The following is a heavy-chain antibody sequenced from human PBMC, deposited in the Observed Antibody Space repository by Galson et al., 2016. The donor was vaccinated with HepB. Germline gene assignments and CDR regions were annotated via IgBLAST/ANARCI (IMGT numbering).Heavy chain of an antibody. CDR3: ARDHPASFGGPDGFHFYGMAV. V-gene: IGHV3-11*01. CDR1: GFSLSDYG. D-gene: IGHD2-15*01. Sequence: SLRLSCAASGFSLSDYGMSWIRQAPGKGLEWVSYISESDDITKYADSVKGRFTISRDNAKNSLYLHMDSLRVGDTAVYSCARDHPASFGGPDGFHFYGMAVWGQGTTVTVSS. CDR2: ISESDDIT. J-gene: IGHJ6*02.